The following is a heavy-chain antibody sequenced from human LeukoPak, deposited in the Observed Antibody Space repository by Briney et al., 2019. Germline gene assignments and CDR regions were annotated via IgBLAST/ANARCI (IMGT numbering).Heavy chain of an antibody. CDR3: AKFDGDYGDFFDC. J-gene: IGHJ4*02. CDR2: ISGSGGST. Sequence: PGGSLRLSCATSGFTFSSYAMSWVRQAPGKGLEWVSAISGSGGSTYYADSVKGRFTISRDNSKNTLYLQMNSLRAEDTAVYYCAKFDGDYGDFFDCWGQGTLVTVSS. D-gene: IGHD4-17*01. V-gene: IGHV3-23*01. CDR1: GFTFSSYA.